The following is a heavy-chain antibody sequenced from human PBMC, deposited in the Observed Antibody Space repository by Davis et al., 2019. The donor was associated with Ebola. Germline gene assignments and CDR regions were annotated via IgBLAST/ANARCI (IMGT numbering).Heavy chain of an antibody. CDR3: ARTKQTHNWFDP. CDR1: GFTFSSSV. J-gene: IGHJ5*02. Sequence: GESLKISCAASGFTFSSSVMSWVRQAPGQGLEWVSGISGSGGSTYYADSVKGRFTISRDNSKNTLYLQMNSLRAEDTAVYYCARTKQTHNWFDPWGQGTLVTVSS. D-gene: IGHD1-7*01. V-gene: IGHV3-23*01. CDR2: ISGSGGST.